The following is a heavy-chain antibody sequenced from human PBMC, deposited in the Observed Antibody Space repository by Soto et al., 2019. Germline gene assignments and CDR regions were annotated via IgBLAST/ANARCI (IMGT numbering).Heavy chain of an antibody. J-gene: IGHJ4*02. Sequence: GSLRPSCAASGFAVSSNYMSWVRQAPGKGLEWVSVIYSGGSTYYADSVKGRFTISRHNSKNTLYLQMNSLRAEDTAVYYCARASDSSSLGGVFDYWGQGTLVTVSS. CDR1: GFAVSSNY. V-gene: IGHV3-53*04. CDR3: ARASDSSSLGGVFDY. D-gene: IGHD6-6*01. CDR2: IYSGGST.